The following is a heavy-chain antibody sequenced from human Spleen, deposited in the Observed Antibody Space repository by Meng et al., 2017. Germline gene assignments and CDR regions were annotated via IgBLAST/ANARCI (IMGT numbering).Heavy chain of an antibody. V-gene: IGHV3-23*01. CDR2: ISRSGGDT. Sequence: GESLKISCAASGFTFSTQDMAWVRRPPGKGMEWVSSISRSGGDTYYADSVKGRFVISRDTSKNTLFLQLNSLRAEDTAVYYCVKEKFSAWGQGTLVTVSS. J-gene: IGHJ5*02. CDR3: VKEKFSA. CDR1: GFTFSTQD.